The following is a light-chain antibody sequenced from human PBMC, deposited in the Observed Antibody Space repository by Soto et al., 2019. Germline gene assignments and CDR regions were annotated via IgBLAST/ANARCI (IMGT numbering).Light chain of an antibody. J-gene: IGLJ2*01. CDR1: SSDVGSYNL. V-gene: IGLV2-23*02. Sequence: QSALTQPASVSGSPGQSITISCTGTSSDVGSYNLVSWYQHHPGKAPKLMIYEDSKRPSGVSNRFSGSKSGNTASLTISGLQAEDEADYYCCSYACSSTVVFGGGTKVTVL. CDR3: CSYACSSTVV. CDR2: EDS.